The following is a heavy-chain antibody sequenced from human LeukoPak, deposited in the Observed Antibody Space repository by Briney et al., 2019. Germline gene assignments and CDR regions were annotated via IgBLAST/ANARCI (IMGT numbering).Heavy chain of an antibody. CDR3: ATNRGIAAATTAGYMDV. CDR1: GFTFSSYA. J-gene: IGHJ6*03. V-gene: IGHV3-30*04. Sequence: GGSLRLSCAASGFTFSSYAMHWLRQAPGKGLEWVAVVSDDGSNKDYADSVKGRFTISRDNSKNTLYVLMHSLRAEDTAIYYCATNRGIAAATTAGYMDVWGKGTTVPVS. CDR2: VSDDGSNK. D-gene: IGHD1-26*01.